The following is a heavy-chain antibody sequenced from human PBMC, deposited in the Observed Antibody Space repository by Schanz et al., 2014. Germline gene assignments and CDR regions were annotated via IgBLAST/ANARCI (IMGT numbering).Heavy chain of an antibody. CDR3: ARELRLEYYFDY. CDR2: INPNSGGT. Sequence: QVQLLQSGAEVKKPGASVKVSCKASGYTFTGYYMHWVRQAPGQGLEWMGRINPNSGGTNYAQKFQSRVTMTRDTSISTAYMELSSLRSDDTAVYYCARELRLEYYFDYWGQGTQVTVSS. D-gene: IGHD4-17*01. CDR1: GYTFTGYY. J-gene: IGHJ4*02. V-gene: IGHV1-2*02.